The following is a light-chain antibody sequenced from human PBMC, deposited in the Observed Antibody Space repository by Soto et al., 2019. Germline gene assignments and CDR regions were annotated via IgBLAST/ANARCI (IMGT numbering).Light chain of an antibody. CDR3: QQYCDIPQT. J-gene: IGKJ1*01. V-gene: IGKV3-20*01. CDR1: QSVRSNY. Sequence: EIVLTQSPGTLSLSPGERATLSCRASQSVRSNYLAWYQQKPGQAPRLLIYNSSTRATGIPDRFSGSGSGTDFTLTISRLEPEDFALYYCQQYCDIPQTFGQGTQVEIK. CDR2: NSS.